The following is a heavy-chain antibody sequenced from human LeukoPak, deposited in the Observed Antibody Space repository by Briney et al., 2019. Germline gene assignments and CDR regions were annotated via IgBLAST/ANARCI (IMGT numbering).Heavy chain of an antibody. CDR2: IYPNGNT. CDR1: GFTVSSNY. D-gene: IGHD5-18*01. CDR3: ARRGHGYGSPFDY. V-gene: IGHV3-66*04. Sequence: PGGSLRLSCAASGFTVSSNYMNWVRQAPGKGLEWVSMIYPNGNTFYTDSVKGRFTISRDNSKNTLDLQMNSLRAEDTAVYYCARRGHGYGSPFDYWGQGTLVTVSS. J-gene: IGHJ4*02.